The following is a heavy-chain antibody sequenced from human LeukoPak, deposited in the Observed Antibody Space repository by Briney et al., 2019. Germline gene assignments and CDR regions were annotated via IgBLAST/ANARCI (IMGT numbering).Heavy chain of an antibody. D-gene: IGHD6-6*01. J-gene: IGHJ5*02. CDR1: GFTFSNYW. V-gene: IGHV3-7*01. CDR2: IKQDGSEK. Sequence: PGGSLRLSCAASGFTFSNYWMSWVRQAPGKGLEWVAIIKQDGSEKYYVDSVTGRFTISRDNAKNTLYLQMNSLRAEDTAVYYCARDLGSSSGRNWFDPWGQGTLVTVSS. CDR3: ARDLGSSSGRNWFDP.